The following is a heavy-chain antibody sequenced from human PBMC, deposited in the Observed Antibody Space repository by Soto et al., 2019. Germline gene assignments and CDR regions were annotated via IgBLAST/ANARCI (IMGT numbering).Heavy chain of an antibody. CDR1: GYTFTDCY. CDR3: VRDGLVSSAKYYFDY. CDR2: INPKSGGT. J-gene: IGHJ4*02. Sequence: QVQLVQSGAEVKKPGPSVRVSCKASGYTFTDCYVHWVRQAPGQGLEWMGWINPKSGGTNIAQRFKGRVNMTRDMSISTAYMELNILKSDDTAVYYCVRDGLVSSAKYYFDYWGQGTLVTVSS. V-gene: IGHV1-2*02. D-gene: IGHD6-13*01.